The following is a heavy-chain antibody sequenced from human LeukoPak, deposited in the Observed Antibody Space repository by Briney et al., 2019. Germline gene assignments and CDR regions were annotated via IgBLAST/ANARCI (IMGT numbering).Heavy chain of an antibody. CDR1: GFIVSNNH. Sequence: GGSVRLSCAASGFIVSNNHMSWVRQAPGKGLEWVSLTYTDTSAYYADSVKGRFTISRDNSKNTLNLQMNSLRVEDTAVYYCARESWGPVGPWGQGTLVTVSS. V-gene: IGHV3-66*02. J-gene: IGHJ5*02. D-gene: IGHD7-27*01. CDR2: TYTDTSA. CDR3: ARESWGPVGP.